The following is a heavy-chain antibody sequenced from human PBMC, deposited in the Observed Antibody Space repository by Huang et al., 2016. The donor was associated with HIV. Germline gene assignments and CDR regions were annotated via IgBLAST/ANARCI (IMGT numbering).Heavy chain of an antibody. J-gene: IGHJ6*03. Sequence: QVQLVESGGGVVQPGRSLRLSCAASRFTFSNYAMHWVRQARGKGVEWVAVISDDGSNKYYADSVKGRFTISRDNSKNTLYLQMNSLRAEDTAVYYCARDLWLRDLYYYYYMDVWGKGTTVTVSS. CDR3: ARDLWLRDLYYYYYMDV. CDR1: RFTFSNYA. D-gene: IGHD5-12*01. V-gene: IGHV3-30-3*01. CDR2: ISDDGSNK.